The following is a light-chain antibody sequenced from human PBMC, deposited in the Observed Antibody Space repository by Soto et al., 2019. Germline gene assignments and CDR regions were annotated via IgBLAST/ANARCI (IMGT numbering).Light chain of an antibody. Sequence: DTQVTQWPSTVPTCVGERMTIARGASQNSRNYLKWCQQKPGEAPKLLISAVSSLDTEVPSWFSGSGSGQAFTIAIPIPRPEDLAAYYCQQSYGPPQAFGQGTRLEIK. CDR2: AVS. CDR1: QNSRNY. V-gene: IGKV1-39*01. CDR3: QQSYGPPQA. J-gene: IGKJ5*01.